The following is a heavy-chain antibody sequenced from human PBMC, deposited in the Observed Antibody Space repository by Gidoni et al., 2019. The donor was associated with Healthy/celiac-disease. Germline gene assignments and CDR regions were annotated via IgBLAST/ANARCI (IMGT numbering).Heavy chain of an antibody. CDR1: GFPCSRYS. D-gene: IGHD6-13*01. V-gene: IGHV3-21*01. CDR2: ISSSSSYI. CDR3: ARDPVQLAHTGYDEYFQH. Sequence: VQLVASGGGLVKPGGSLRLSCAASGFPCSRYSMNWVRQAPGKGLEWVSSISSSSSYIYYADSVKGRFTISRDNAKNSLYLQMNSLRAEDTAVYYCARDPVQLAHTGYDEYFQHWGQGTLVTVSS. J-gene: IGHJ1*01.